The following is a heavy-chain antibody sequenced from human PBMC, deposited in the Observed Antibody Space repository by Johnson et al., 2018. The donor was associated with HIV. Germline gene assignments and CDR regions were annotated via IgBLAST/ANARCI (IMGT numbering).Heavy chain of an antibody. CDR3: ARVLVAADYAFDI. CDR1: GFTFSSYW. Sequence: VQLVESGGGVVQPGRSLRLSCAASGFTFSSYWMSWVRQAPGKGLEWVAVIWYDGSNKNYADSVKGRFTISRDNSKNTLYLQMNSLRADDTALYYCARVLVAADYAFDIWCQGTMVTVSS. D-gene: IGHD1-26*01. CDR2: IWYDGSNK. J-gene: IGHJ3*02. V-gene: IGHV3-33*08.